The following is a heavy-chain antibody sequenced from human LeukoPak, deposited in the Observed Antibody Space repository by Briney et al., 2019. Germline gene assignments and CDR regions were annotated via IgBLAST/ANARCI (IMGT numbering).Heavy chain of an antibody. J-gene: IGHJ5*02. V-gene: IGHV3-23*01. CDR1: GFTFSSYA. CDR2: ISGSGDST. D-gene: IGHD2-15*01. Sequence: PGGSLRLSCAASGFTFSSYAMSWVRQAPGKGLEWVSAISGSGDSTYYADSVKGRFTISRDNSKNTLYLQMNSLRADDTAVYYCAKRGCRAGNCYGFWFDLWGQGTLVTVSS. CDR3: AKRGCRAGNCYGFWFDL.